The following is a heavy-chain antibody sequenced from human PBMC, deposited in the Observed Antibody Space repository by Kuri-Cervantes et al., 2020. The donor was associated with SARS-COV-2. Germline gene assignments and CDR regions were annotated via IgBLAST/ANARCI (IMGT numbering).Heavy chain of an antibody. CDR1: GFTFSSYS. CDR3: ARDLLNVWSGYYYYYGMDV. V-gene: IGHV3-48*02. CDR2: ISSSSTI. J-gene: IGHJ6*02. D-gene: IGHD3-3*01. Sequence: GESLKISCAASGFTFSSYSMNWVRQAPGKGLEWVSYISSSSTIYYADSVKGRFTISRDNAKNSLYLQMNSLGDEDTAVYYCARDLLNVWSGYYYYYGMDVWGQGTTVTVSS.